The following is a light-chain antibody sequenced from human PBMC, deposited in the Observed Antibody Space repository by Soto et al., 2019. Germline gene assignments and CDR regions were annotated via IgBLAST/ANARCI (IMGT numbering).Light chain of an antibody. CDR2: EVS. CDR1: SSDVGGYNY. V-gene: IGLV2-8*01. J-gene: IGLJ1*01. CDR3: SSYAGSHNYV. Sequence: QSALTQPPSASGSPGQSVTISCTGTSSDVGGYNYVSWYQQHPGKAPQLMIYEVSKRPSGVPDRFSGSKSGNTASLTVSGLQAEDEADYYCSSYAGSHNYVFGAGIKVIV.